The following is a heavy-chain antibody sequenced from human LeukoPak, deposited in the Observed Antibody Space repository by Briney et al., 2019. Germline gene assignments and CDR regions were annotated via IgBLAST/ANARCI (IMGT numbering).Heavy chain of an antibody. D-gene: IGHD3-3*01. CDR1: GGSISSGGYY. Sequence: SQTLSLTCTVSGGSISSGGYYWSWIRQHPGKGLEWIGYIYYSGSTYYNPSLKSRVTISVDTSKNQFSLKLSSVTAADTAVYYCARFPHYDFWSGYSGNWFDPWGQGTLVTVSS. J-gene: IGHJ5*02. CDR3: ARFPHYDFWSGYSGNWFDP. V-gene: IGHV4-31*03. CDR2: IYYSGST.